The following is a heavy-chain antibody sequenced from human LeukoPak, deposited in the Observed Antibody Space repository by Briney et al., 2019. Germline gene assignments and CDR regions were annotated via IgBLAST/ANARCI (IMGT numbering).Heavy chain of an antibody. D-gene: IGHD3-22*01. CDR3: ATSGYQIT. J-gene: IGHJ4*02. Sequence: SETLSLTCTVSGGSISSGGYYWSWIRQHPGKGLEWIGYIYYSGSTYYNPSLKSRVTISADKSKNQFSLRLSSVTAADTAVYYCATSGYQITWGQGTLVTVSS. V-gene: IGHV4-31*03. CDR1: GGSISSGGYY. CDR2: IYYSGST.